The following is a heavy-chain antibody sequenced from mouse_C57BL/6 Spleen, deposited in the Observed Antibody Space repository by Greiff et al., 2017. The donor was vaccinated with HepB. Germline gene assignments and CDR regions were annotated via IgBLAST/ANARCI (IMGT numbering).Heavy chain of an antibody. CDR3: ARVRIYDGNFWFAY. CDR1: GYTFTSYW. D-gene: IGHD2-1*01. V-gene: IGHV1-53*01. Sequence: QVQLQQPGTELVKPGASVKLSCKASGYTFTSYWMHWVKQRPGQGLEWIGNINPSNGGTNYNEKFKSKATLTVDKSSSTAYMQLSSLTSEDAAVYDYARVRIYDGNFWFAYWGQGTLVTVAA. CDR2: INPSNGGT. J-gene: IGHJ3*01.